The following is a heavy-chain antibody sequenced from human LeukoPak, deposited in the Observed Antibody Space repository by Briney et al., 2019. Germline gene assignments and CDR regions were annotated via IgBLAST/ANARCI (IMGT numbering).Heavy chain of an antibody. CDR3: AKAVDGTGWYLFDY. CDR1: GFTFSSYC. Sequence: GGSLRLSCAASGFTFSSYCMSWVRQAPGKGLEWVSAINGSGGNPYYTDSAKGRFTISRDNSKNTRYLQMNSLRAEDTAVYCCAKAVDGTGWYLFDYWGQGALVTVSS. CDR2: INGSGGNP. D-gene: IGHD6-19*01. J-gene: IGHJ4*02. V-gene: IGHV3-23*01.